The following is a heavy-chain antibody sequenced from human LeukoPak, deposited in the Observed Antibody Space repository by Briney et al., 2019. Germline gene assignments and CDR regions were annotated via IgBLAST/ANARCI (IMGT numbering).Heavy chain of an antibody. V-gene: IGHV3-74*01. CDR2: ISPTGSTT. J-gene: IGHJ4*02. CDR3: ARGPNSNWSGLDF. CDR1: GFSFSGHW. D-gene: IGHD6-6*01. Sequence: GGSLRHSCTASGFSFSGHWMHWARQLPGKGLVWVSRISPTGSTTSYADSVKGRFTVSRDNAKNTLYLQVNNLRAEDTAVYYCARGPNSNWSGLDFWGQGTLLTVSS.